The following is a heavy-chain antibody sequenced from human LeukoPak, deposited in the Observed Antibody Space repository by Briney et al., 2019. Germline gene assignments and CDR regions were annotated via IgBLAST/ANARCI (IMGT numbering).Heavy chain of an antibody. CDR3: ARRVSAVSRAFDI. CDR2: IYPGDSDT. V-gene: IGHV5-51*01. CDR1: GYSFTSYW. Sequence: GESLKISCKGSGYSFTSYWIDWVRQMPGKGLEWMGIIYPGDSDTRYSPSFQGQVTISADKSISTAYLQWSSLKASDTAIYYCARRVSAVSRAFDIWGQGTMVTVSS. D-gene: IGHD5/OR15-5a*01. J-gene: IGHJ3*02.